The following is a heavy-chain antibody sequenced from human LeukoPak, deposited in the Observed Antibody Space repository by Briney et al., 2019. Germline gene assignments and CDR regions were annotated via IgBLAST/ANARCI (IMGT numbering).Heavy chain of an antibody. CDR2: IYYSGTT. J-gene: IGHJ5*02. CDR1: GGSISPYY. Sequence: PSQTLSLTCTVSGGSISPYYWSWFRQPPGKGLEWIGFIYYSGTTNYNPSLKSRATMSVDTSKNQFSLKLSSVTAADTAVYYCARGWYSSPLNNWFDPWGQGTLVTVSS. CDR3: ARGWYSSPLNNWFDP. D-gene: IGHD6-13*01. V-gene: IGHV4-59*01.